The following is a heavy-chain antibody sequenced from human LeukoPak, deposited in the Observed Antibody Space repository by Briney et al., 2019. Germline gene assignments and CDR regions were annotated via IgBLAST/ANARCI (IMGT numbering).Heavy chain of an antibody. CDR3: ATNRTGTFDF. V-gene: IGHV1-18*01. CDR1: GDTFRNYG. J-gene: IGHJ4*02. D-gene: IGHD3-10*01. CDR2: ISGDSYDT. Sequence: ASVKVSCKASGDTFRNYGINWVRQAAGQGLEWMGWISGDSYDTKYEQKLQGRVTTTTDPPTSPASMELRTLRYGATPVYYCATNRTGTFDFWGQGTLVTVSS.